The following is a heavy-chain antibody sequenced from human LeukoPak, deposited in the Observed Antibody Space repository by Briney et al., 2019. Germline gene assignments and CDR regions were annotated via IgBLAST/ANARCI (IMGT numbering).Heavy chain of an antibody. CDR2: MNPNSGNT. D-gene: IGHD4-11*01. J-gene: IGHJ3*02. CDR3: ARSEDYTADAFDI. V-gene: IGHV1-8*01. CDR1: GYTFTSYD. Sequence: GASVKVSCKASGYTFTSYDINWVRQATGQGLEWMGWMNPNSGNTGYAQKFQGRVTMTRNTSISTAYMELSSLRSEGTAVYYCARSEDYTADAFDIWGQGTMVTVSS.